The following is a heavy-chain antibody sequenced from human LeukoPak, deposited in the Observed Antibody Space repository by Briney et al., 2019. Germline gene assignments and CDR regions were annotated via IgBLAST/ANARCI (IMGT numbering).Heavy chain of an antibody. CDR2: IYYSGST. Sequence: PSETLSLTCTVSGGSISSYYWSWIRQPPGKGLEWIGYIYYSGSTNYNPSLKSRVTISVDTSKNQFSLKLSSVTAADTAVYYCARNQEYFDSSGYYYQGLDYWGQGTLVTVSS. V-gene: IGHV4-59*08. J-gene: IGHJ4*02. CDR3: ARNQEYFDSSGYYYQGLDY. D-gene: IGHD3-22*01. CDR1: GGSISSYY.